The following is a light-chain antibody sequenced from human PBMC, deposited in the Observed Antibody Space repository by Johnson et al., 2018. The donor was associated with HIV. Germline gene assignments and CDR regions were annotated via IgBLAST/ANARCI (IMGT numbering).Light chain of an antibody. Sequence: QSVLTQPPSVSAAPGQKVTISCSGSSSNIGNHYVYWYQHLPGTAPKLLIYENDKRPSGIPDRFSGSKSGTSATLGITGLQTGDEADYYCGTWDTSLSAGVFGTGTRVTVL. CDR3: GTWDTSLSAGV. V-gene: IGLV1-51*02. CDR2: END. CDR1: SSNIGNHY. J-gene: IGLJ1*01.